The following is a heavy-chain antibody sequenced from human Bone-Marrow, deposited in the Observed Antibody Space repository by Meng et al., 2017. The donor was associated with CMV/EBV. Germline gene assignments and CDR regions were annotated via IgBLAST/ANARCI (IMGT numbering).Heavy chain of an antibody. Sequence: SLKISCAASGFTFDDYTMYWVRQTPGKGLEWVSAISWNSAIIDYAGSVKGRFTISRDNAKKTLYLQMNTLRIEDTALYYCARAQKSGLMTGMGVWGQGTTVTVSS. D-gene: IGHD6-19*01. V-gene: IGHV3-9*01. J-gene: IGHJ6*02. CDR3: ARAQKSGLMTGMGV. CDR2: ISWNSAII. CDR1: GFTFDDYT.